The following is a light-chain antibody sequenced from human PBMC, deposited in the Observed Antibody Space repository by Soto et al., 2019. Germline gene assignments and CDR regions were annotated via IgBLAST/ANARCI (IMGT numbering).Light chain of an antibody. CDR2: DNN. Sequence: QSVLTQPPSVSAAPGQKVTISCSGSSSNIGNNYVSWYQQLPGTAPKLLIYDNNKRPSGIPDRFSGSKSGTSATLGITGLQTXXXXXYYCGTWDSSLSANWVFGGGTKLTVL. CDR1: SSNIGNNY. CDR3: GTWDSSLSANWV. V-gene: IGLV1-51*01. J-gene: IGLJ3*02.